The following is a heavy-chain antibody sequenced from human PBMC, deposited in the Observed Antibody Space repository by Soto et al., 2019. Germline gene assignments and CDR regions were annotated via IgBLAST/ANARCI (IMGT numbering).Heavy chain of an antibody. CDR2: IYSGGST. Sequence: PGGSLRLSCAASGFTVSSNYMSWVRQAPGKGLEWVSVIYSGGSTYYADSVKGRFTISRDNSKNTLYLQMNSLRAEDTAVYYCARGMVESYYYYYMDVWGKGTTVTVSS. CDR3: ARGMVESYYYYYMDV. CDR1: GFTVSSNY. D-gene: IGHD3-16*01. J-gene: IGHJ6*03. V-gene: IGHV3-66*01.